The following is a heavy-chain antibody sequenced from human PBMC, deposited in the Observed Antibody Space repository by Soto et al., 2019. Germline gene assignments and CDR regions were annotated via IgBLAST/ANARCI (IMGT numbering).Heavy chain of an antibody. CDR3: ARDYQGSPLDY. CDR1: GYTFTGYY. CDR2: INPNSGGT. Sequence: SSVKFSFKASGYTFTGYYMHWVRQAPVQGLEWMGWINPNSGGTNYAQKIQGRVTMTRDTSMSTAYMELRSLRSDDTAVYYCARDYQGSPLDYWGQGTLVTVSS. D-gene: IGHD3-16*02. V-gene: IGHV1-2*02. J-gene: IGHJ4*02.